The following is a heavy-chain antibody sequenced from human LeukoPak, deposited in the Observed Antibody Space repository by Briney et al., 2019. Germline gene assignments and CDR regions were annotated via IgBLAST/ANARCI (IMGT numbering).Heavy chain of an antibody. J-gene: IGHJ5*02. Sequence: SETLSLTCTVSGGSISSYYWSWIRQPAGKGLEWIGRIYTSGSTNYNPSLKSRVTMSVDTSKNQFSLKLSSVTAADTAVYYCARGGLYSGSYFNWFDPWGQGTLVTVSS. CDR1: GGSISSYY. CDR3: ARGGLYSGSYFNWFDP. CDR2: IYTSGST. D-gene: IGHD1-26*01. V-gene: IGHV4-4*07.